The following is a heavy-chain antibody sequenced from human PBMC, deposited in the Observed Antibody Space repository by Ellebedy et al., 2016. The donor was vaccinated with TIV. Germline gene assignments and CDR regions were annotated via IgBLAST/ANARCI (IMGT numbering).Heavy chain of an antibody. J-gene: IGHJ5*02. Sequence: MPSETLSLTCAVYGGSFSGYYWSWIRQPPGKGLEWIGEINHSGSTNYNPSLKSRVTVSVDTSKNQFSLKLSSVTAADTAVYYCARGRGSYKAWGQGTLVTVSS. V-gene: IGHV4-34*01. CDR3: ARGRGSYKA. CDR1: GGSFSGYY. CDR2: INHSGST. D-gene: IGHD1-26*01.